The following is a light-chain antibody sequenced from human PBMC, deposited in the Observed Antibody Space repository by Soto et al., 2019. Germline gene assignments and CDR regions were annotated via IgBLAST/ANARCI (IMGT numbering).Light chain of an antibody. CDR2: KAS. CDR3: QHYNSYSEA. J-gene: IGKJ1*01. Sequence: DIQMTQSPSTLSASVGDRVTITCRASQSISSWLAWYQQKPGKAPKLLIYKASSLESGVPSRFSGSGSGTEFTPNISSLQPDDFATYYCQHYNSYSEAFGQGTKVDIK. CDR1: QSISSW. V-gene: IGKV1-5*03.